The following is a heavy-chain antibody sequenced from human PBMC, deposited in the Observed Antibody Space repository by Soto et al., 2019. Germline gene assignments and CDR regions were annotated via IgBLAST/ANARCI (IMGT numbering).Heavy chain of an antibody. CDR1: GFTFSNYA. V-gene: IGHV3-23*01. CDR3: AKGWAKSSYGMDV. J-gene: IGHJ6*01. CDR2: ISASGGST. Sequence: EVQLLESGGGLVQPGGSLRLSCAASGFTFSNYAMSWVRQAPGKGLEWVSSISASGGSTYYAESVKGRCTISRDNSKNTVYLQMNRLRGEDTAIYYWAKGWAKSSYGMDVWGQGSTVTVSS.